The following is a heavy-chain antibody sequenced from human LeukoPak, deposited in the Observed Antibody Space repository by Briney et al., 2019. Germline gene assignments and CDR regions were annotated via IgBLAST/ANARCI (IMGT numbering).Heavy chain of an antibody. V-gene: IGHV1-3*04. CDR2: LNTGSGNT. Sequence: ASVKVSCKASGYTFISYGIHWVRQAPGQRLEWMGWLNTGSGNTKYSQKFQGSVTITRDTSASTAYMELSSLRSEGTAVYYCARDRRIMITFGGVIDGMDVWGQGTTVTVSS. CDR1: GYTFISYG. J-gene: IGHJ6*02. CDR3: ARDRRIMITFGGVIDGMDV. D-gene: IGHD3-16*01.